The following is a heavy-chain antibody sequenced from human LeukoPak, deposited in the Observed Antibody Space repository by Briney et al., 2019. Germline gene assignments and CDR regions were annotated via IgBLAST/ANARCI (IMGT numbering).Heavy chain of an antibody. CDR2: ISSSSSYI. CDR1: GFTFSSYS. V-gene: IGHV3-21*01. Sequence: GGSLRLSCAASGFTFSSYSMNWVRQAPGKGLEWVSSISSSSSYIYYADSVKGRFTISRDNAKNSLYLQMNSLRAEDTAVYYCATLIAAAGDFDYWGQGTLVTVSS. J-gene: IGHJ4*02. D-gene: IGHD6-13*01. CDR3: ATLIAAAGDFDY.